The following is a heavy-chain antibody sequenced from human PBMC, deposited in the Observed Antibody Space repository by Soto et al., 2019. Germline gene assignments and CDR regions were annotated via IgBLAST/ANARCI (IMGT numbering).Heavy chain of an antibody. D-gene: IGHD5-18*01. CDR1: GFPFRSHG. V-gene: IGHV3-30*18. J-gene: IGHJ3*02. Sequence: GGSLRLSCAASGFPFRSHGIHWVRQAPGKGLDCVAGISYNGRIKYYADSVKCRFTISRDNSKNTLYLQMNSLRPEDTAVYYCAKDQFPYSYCPNDAFDIWCQATILIFSS. CDR3: AKDQFPYSYCPNDAFDI. CDR2: ISYNGRIK.